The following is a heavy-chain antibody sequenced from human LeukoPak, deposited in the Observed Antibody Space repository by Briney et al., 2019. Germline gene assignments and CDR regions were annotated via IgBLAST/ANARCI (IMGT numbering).Heavy chain of an antibody. CDR1: GFTFDDYG. V-gene: IGHV3-20*04. Sequence: GGSLRLSCAASGFTFDDYGMSWVRQAPGKGLEWVSGINWNGGSTGYADSVKGRFTISRDNARNSVYLQMNSLRAEDTAVYYCARLMFLWPPIYFDYWGQGTLVTVSS. CDR3: ARLMFLWPPIYFDY. CDR2: INWNGGST. D-gene: IGHD2-8*01. J-gene: IGHJ4*02.